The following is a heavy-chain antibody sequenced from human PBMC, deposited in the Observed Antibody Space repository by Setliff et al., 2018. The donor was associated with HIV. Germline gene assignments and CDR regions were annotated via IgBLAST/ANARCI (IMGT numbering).Heavy chain of an antibody. J-gene: IGHJ6*03. CDR2: IIPILGVA. CDR3: VRGVQSPPHYSYYYMDV. CDR1: RSTFNSHT. V-gene: IGHV1-69*02. D-gene: IGHD3-3*01. Sequence: SVKVSCKASRSTFNSHTINWVRQAPGQGLDWMGRIIPILGVANYAQRFQGKVTITADKSTSTAYMELTSLRFDDTAVYYCVRGVQSPPHYSYYYMDVWGEGTMGTV.